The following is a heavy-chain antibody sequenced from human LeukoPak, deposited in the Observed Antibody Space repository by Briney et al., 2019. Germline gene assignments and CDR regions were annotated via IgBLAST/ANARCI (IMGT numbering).Heavy chain of an antibody. CDR1: GFTFNSYA. CDR2: FIGSGGST. V-gene: IGHV3-23*01. Sequence: GGSLSLSCAASGFTFNSYAMTWVRQAPGKGLEGGSGFIGSGGSTFYADSVKGRFTISGDKSNNPLYLQMNGLRDEDTAVYYCAKGLIDSSGSRGQFDYWGQGSLVTVSS. J-gene: IGHJ4*02. CDR3: AKGLIDSSGSRGQFDY. D-gene: IGHD5-18*01.